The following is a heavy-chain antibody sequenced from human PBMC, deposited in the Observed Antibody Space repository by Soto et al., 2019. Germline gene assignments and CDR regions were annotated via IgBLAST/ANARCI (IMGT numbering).Heavy chain of an antibody. CDR3: AREEYSTHYFDF. CDR1: GFTFRSYA. CDR2: ILASGGAA. D-gene: IGHD5-18*01. J-gene: IGHJ4*02. Sequence: GGSLRLSCAASGFTFRSYAMSWVRQAPGKGLEWVSAILASGGAAYHADSVRGRFTISRDSSKNTLYLQMNSVRIEDTAMYYCAREEYSTHYFDFWGQGTLVTVSS. V-gene: IGHV3-23*01.